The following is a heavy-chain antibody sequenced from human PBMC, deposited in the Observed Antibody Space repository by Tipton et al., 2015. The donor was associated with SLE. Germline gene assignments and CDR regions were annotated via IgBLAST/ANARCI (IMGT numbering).Heavy chain of an antibody. D-gene: IGHD6-19*01. CDR2: IYYTGSS. CDR3: AGMGRYSSGRTADY. Sequence: TLSLTCTVSGGSISSYYWSWIRQPPGKGLEWIGYIYYTGSSNYNPSLKSRVTMSLETAKNQFSLKLSSVSAADTAVYYCAGMGRYSSGRTADYWGQGTLVTVSS. V-gene: IGHV4-59*01. J-gene: IGHJ4*02. CDR1: GGSISSYY.